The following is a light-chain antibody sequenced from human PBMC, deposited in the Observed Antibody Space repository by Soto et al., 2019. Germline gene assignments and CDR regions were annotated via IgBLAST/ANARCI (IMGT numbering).Light chain of an antibody. V-gene: IGKV3-20*01. CDR3: KQYGSSPWT. CDR2: GAS. CDR1: QTVSNSY. Sequence: EIVLTQSPGTLSLSPGERATLSCRASQTVSNSYIAWYQQKPGQAPRLLIYGASSRATGIPDRFSGSGSGTDFTLNISRLEPEDFAVYFCKQYGSSPWTFGQGTKVEIK. J-gene: IGKJ1*01.